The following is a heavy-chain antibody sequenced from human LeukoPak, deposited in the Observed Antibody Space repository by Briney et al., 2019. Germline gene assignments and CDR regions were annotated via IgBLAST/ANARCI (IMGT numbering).Heavy chain of an antibody. J-gene: IGHJ5*02. CDR1: GGSIGSYY. D-gene: IGHD4-23*01. V-gene: IGHV4-59*08. CDR3: ARHGTVVTANWFDP. CDR2: IYHSGST. Sequence: SETLSLTCTVSGGSIGSYYWSWIRQPPGKGLEWIGYIYHSGSTNYNPSLKSRVTISVDTSKNQFSLKLSSVTAADTAVYYCARHGTVVTANWFDPWGQGTLVTVSS.